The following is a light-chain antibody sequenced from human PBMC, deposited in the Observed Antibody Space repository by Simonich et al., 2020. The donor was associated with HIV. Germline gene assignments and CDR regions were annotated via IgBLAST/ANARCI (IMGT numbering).Light chain of an antibody. J-gene: IGLJ2*01. Sequence: QSVLTQPPSVSGAPGQTVTISCTGSSSNIGARYDVHWYQQLPGTAPKVLIYGNNNRPSGVPDRFSGSKSGTSASLAITGLQAEDEADYYCQSYDSSLVVVFGGGTKLTVL. V-gene: IGLV1-40*01. CDR2: GNN. CDR3: QSYDSSLVVV. CDR1: SSNIGARYD.